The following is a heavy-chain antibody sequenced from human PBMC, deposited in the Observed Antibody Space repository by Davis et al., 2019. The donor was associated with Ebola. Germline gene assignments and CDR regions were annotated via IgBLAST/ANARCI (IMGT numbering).Heavy chain of an antibody. V-gene: IGHV1-2*02. CDR1: GYTFTSYY. CDR2: INPSGGST. Sequence: ASVKVSCKASGYTFTSYYMHWVRQAPGQGLEWMGIINPSGGSTNYAQKFQGRVTMTRDTSISTAYMELSRLRSDDTAVYYCARLRFLEWGHYYYGMDVWGQGTTVTVSS. J-gene: IGHJ6*02. D-gene: IGHD3-3*01. CDR3: ARLRFLEWGHYYYGMDV.